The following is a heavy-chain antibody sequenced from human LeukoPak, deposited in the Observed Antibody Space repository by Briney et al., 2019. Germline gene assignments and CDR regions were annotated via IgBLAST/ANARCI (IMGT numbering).Heavy chain of an antibody. CDR2: ISAYNGNT. D-gene: IGHD6-13*01. V-gene: IGHV1-18*04. J-gene: IGHJ6*03. Sequence: ASVKVSCKASGYTFTGYYMHWVRRAPGQGLEWMGWISAYNGNTNYAQKLQGRVTMTTDTSTSTAYMELRSLRSDDTAVYYCARERSIAAAGTYYYYYYMDVWGKGTTVTVSS. CDR3: ARERSIAAAGTYYYYYYMDV. CDR1: GYTFTGYY.